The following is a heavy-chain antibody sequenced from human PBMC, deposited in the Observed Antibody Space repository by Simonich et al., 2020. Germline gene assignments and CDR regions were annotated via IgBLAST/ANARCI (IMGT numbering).Heavy chain of an antibody. Sequence: EVQLVESGGGLVQPGGSLRLSCAASGFTFSSYDLHWVRQATGKGLVWVSAIGTAGDTYYPGSGKGRVTISRENAKNSLYLQMNSLRAGDTAVYYCARGGYSGSYNWFDPWGQGTLVTVSS. CDR3: ARGGYSGSYNWFDP. D-gene: IGHD1-26*01. V-gene: IGHV3-13*01. CDR1: GFTFSSYD. CDR2: IGTAGDT. J-gene: IGHJ5*02.